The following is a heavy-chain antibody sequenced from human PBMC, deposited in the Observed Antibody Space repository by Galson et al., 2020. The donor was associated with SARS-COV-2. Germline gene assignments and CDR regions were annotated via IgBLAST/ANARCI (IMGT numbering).Heavy chain of an antibody. V-gene: IGHV3-23*01. CDR1: GFTFSSYA. CDR3: AKDHYYDFWSGYYTSWYFDL. J-gene: IGHJ2*01. Sequence: TGGSLRLSCAASGFTFSSYAMSWVRQAPGKGLEWVSAISGSGGSTYYADSVKGRFTISRDNSKNTLYLQMNSLRAEDTAVYYCAKDHYYDFWSGYYTSWYFDLWGRGTLVTVSS. D-gene: IGHD3-3*01. CDR2: ISGSGGST.